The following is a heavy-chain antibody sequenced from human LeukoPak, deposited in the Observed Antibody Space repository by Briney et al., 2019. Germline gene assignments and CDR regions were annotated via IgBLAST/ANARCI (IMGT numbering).Heavy chain of an antibody. CDR1: GGSISSSSYY. J-gene: IGHJ4*02. V-gene: IGHV4-39*01. D-gene: IGHD3-3*01. CDR2: IYYSGST. Sequence: SETLSLTCTVSGGSISSSSYYWGWIRQPPGKGLEWIGSIYYSGSTYYNPSLKSRDTISVDTSKNQFSLKLSSVTAADTAVYYCARQKWGVFGVVYNYWGQGTLVTVSS. CDR3: ARQKWGVFGVVYNY.